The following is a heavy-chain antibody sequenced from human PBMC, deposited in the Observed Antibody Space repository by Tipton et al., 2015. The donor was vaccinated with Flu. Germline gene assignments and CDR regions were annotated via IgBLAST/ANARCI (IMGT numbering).Heavy chain of an antibody. V-gene: IGHV4-38-2*02. CDR1: GYSISSGHY. J-gene: IGHJ5*01. Sequence: TLSLTCTVSGYSISSGHYWDWLRQPPGKGLEWIGSIYHSGRTYYNPSLQSRVTISVDTSKNQFSLKLNPVTVADTAVYYCARDPLYGPPPNWFDSWGQGILVTVSS. CDR3: ARDPLYGPPPNWFDS. CDR2: IYHSGRT. D-gene: IGHD2-8*01.